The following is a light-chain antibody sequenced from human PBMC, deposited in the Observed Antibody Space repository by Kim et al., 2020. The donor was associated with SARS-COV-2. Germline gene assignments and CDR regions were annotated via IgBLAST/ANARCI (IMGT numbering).Light chain of an antibody. CDR2: AVS. Sequence: PGERATLSCRASQSVSNSYFAWYQQKPGQAPRLLIYAVSRRATGIPDRFSGSGYGSDFTLTISRLEPEAFAVYYCQQYGSSPPYTFGQGTKL. J-gene: IGKJ2*01. CDR1: QSVSNSY. V-gene: IGKV3-20*01. CDR3: QQYGSSPPYT.